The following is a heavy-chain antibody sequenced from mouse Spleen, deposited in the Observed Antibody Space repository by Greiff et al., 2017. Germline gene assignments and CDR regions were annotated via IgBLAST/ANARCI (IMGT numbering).Heavy chain of an antibody. J-gene: IGHJ1*01. CDR1: GYTFTSYW. CDR2: INPSNGGT. V-gene: IGHV1-53*01. D-gene: IGHD2-10*02. CDR3: ARKVWSLRYFDV. Sequence: QVQLQQSGTELVKPGASVKLSCKASGYTFTSYWMHWVKQRPGQGLEWIGNINPSNGGTNYNEKFKSKATLTVDKSSSTAYMQLSSLTSEDSAVYYCARKVWSLRYFDVWGAGTTVTVSS.